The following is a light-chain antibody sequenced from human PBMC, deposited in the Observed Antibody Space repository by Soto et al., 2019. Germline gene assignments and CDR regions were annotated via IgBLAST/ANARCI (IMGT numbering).Light chain of an antibody. V-gene: IGKV3-11*01. CDR3: QQRSNWPIT. J-gene: IGKJ5*01. Sequence: EIVLTQSPATLSLSPGERATLSCSASQSVSSYLAWYQQKPGQAPRLLIYDATNRATGIPARFSGSGSGTDFPLPIRSLEPEDFAVYYCQQRSNWPITFGQGTRLEIK. CDR2: DAT. CDR1: QSVSSY.